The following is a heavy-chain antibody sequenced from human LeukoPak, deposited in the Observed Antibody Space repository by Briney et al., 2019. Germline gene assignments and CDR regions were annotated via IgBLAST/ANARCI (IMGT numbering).Heavy chain of an antibody. V-gene: IGHV3-7*01. J-gene: IGHJ4*02. D-gene: IGHD1-7*01. CDR3: ARDRDWNSGFDY. Sequence: GGSLRLSCAASGFTSSSYWMSWVRQAPGKGLEWVANIKQDGSEKYYVDSVKGRFTISRDNPKNSLYLQMNSLRADDTAVYYCARDRDWNSGFDYWGQGTLVTVSS. CDR1: GFTSSSYW. CDR2: IKQDGSEK.